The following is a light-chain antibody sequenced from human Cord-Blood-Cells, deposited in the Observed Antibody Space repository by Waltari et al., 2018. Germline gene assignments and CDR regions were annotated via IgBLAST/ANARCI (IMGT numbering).Light chain of an antibody. CDR2: RNN. CDR1: SSNIGSNY. V-gene: IGLV1-47*01. CDR3: AAWDDSLSGWV. J-gene: IGLJ3*02. Sequence: QSVLTQPPSASGTPGQRVTISCSGSSSNIGSNYVYWYQQLPGTAPKLLIYRNNLRPSGVPDRFPGPKSVTSASLAISGLRSEDEADYYCAAWDDSLSGWVFGGGTKLTVL.